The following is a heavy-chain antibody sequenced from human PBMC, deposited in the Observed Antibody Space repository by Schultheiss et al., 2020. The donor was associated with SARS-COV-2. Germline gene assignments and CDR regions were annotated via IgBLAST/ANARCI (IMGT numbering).Heavy chain of an antibody. CDR3: ARDLGTMIVVVIGSPNY. V-gene: IGHV4-59*12. CDR2: IYYSGST. D-gene: IGHD3-22*01. CDR1: GGSISSYY. Sequence: SETLSLTCTVSGGSISSYYWSWIRQPPGKGLEWIGYIYYSGSTNCNPSLKSRVAISADTSKNQFSLKLSYVTAADTAVYYCARDLGTMIVVVIGSPNYWGQGTLVTVSS. J-gene: IGHJ4*02.